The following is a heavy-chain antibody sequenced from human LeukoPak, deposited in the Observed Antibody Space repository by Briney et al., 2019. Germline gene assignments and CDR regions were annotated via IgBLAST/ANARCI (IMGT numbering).Heavy chain of an antibody. D-gene: IGHD3-22*01. V-gene: IGHV1-46*01. CDR3: ARDVPLGYDSSGYFNWFDP. Sequence: ASVKVSCKASGYIFTSYYMYWVRQAPGQGLEWMGIINPSGGSIRYAQKFQGRVTMTRDTSTSTVYMELSSLRSDDTAVYYCARDVPLGYDSSGYFNWFDPWGQGTLVTVSS. CDR2: INPSGGSI. CDR1: GYIFTSYY. J-gene: IGHJ5*02.